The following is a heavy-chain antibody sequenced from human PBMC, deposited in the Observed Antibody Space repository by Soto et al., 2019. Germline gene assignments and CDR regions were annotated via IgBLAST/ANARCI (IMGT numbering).Heavy chain of an antibody. V-gene: IGHV1-69*01. Sequence: QVQLVQSGAEVKKPGSSVKVSCKSSGGTFSTYGFFWVRQAPGQGLEWMGGIIPIFGTTNYAQKFQDRVTITTDESTGTVYMELTSLKSEDTAVYYCARGVVRVFYYPLRIDAWGQGTLVTVSS. CDR2: IIPIFGTT. CDR3: ARGVVRVFYYPLRIDA. D-gene: IGHD3-3*01. J-gene: IGHJ5*02. CDR1: GGTFSTYG.